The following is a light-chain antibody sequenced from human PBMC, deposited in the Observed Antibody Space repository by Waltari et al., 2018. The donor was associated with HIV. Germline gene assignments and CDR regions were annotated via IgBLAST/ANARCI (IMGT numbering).Light chain of an antibody. CDR2: RNS. CDR1: NSNIESNY. Sequence: QSVLTQPPSASATPGQRITISCSGGNSNIESNYVYWYQQLPGTAPKVLIDRNSQRPSGVPDRCSGCKSGTSASLIISGLRSGDEADYYWSSWDDSLNAFVFGTGTKVTVL. CDR3: SSWDDSLNAFV. J-gene: IGLJ1*01. V-gene: IGLV1-47*01.